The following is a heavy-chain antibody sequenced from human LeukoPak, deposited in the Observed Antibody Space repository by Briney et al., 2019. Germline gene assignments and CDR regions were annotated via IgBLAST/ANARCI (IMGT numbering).Heavy chain of an antibody. V-gene: IGHV1-8*01. J-gene: IGHJ6*02. CDR2: MNPNSGNT. D-gene: IGHD2-2*01. Sequence: ASVKVSCKVSGYTFTSYDINWVRQATGQGLEWMGWMNPNSGNTGYAQKFQGRVTMTRNTSISTAYMELSSLRSEDTAVYYCARERYCSSTSCSGTLGMDVWGQGTTVTVSS. CDR3: ARERYCSSTSCSGTLGMDV. CDR1: GYTFTSYD.